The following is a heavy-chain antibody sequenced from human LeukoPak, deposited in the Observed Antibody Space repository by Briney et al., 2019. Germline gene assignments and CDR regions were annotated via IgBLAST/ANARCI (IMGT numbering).Heavy chain of an antibody. CDR3: ARWSGGSSWRYHYAMDV. CDR2: INTHNGDT. V-gene: IGHV1-18*01. D-gene: IGHD3-10*01. CDR1: GYTFASFG. Sequence: ASVKVSCKASGYTFASFGITWVRQAPGQGLEWMGWINTHNGDTNYAQKLQGRVTMTTDTSTSTAYMELRSLRSDDTAVYYCARWSGGSSWRYHYAMDVWGQGTMVTVSS. J-gene: IGHJ6*02.